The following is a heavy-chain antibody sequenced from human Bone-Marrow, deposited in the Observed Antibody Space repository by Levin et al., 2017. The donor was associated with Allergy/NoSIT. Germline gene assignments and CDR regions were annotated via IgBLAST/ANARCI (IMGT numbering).Heavy chain of an antibody. CDR1: GGSISSSSYY. D-gene: IGHD5-18*01. J-gene: IGHJ4*02. V-gene: IGHV4-39*07. CDR3: ARGYGRAMVGLDY. CDR2: IYYSGST. Sequence: SETLSLTCTVSGGSISSSSYYWGWIRQPPGKGLEWIGSIYYSGSTYYNPSLKSRVTISVDTSKNQFSLKLSSVTAADTAVYYCARGYGRAMVGLDYWGQGTLVTVSS.